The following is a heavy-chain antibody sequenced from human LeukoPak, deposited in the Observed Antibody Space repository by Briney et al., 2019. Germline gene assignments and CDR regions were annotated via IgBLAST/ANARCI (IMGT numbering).Heavy chain of an antibody. CDR1: GFTFSSYA. J-gene: IGHJ4*02. CDR2: ISYDGSNK. V-gene: IGHV3-30-3*01. D-gene: IGHD6-19*01. CDR3: AREWLGSSFDY. Sequence: GRTLRLSCAASGFTFSSYAMHWVRQAPGKGLEWVAVISYDGSNKYYADSVKGRFTISRDNSKNTLYLQMNSLRAEDTAVYYCAREWLGSSFDYWGQGTLVTVSS.